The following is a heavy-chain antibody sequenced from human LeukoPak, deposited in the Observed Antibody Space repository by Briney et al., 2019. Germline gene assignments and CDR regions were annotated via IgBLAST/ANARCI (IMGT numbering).Heavy chain of an antibody. J-gene: IGHJ6*03. D-gene: IGHD3-3*01. CDR1: GGSINSGSYS. V-gene: IGHV4-61*02. CDR3: ARIDFWSGLYMDV. CDR2: IYTSGST. Sequence: SETLSLTCAVSGGSINSGSYSWGWIRQPPGKGLEWIGRIYTSGSTNYNPSLKSRVTISVDTSKNQFSLKLSSVTAADTAVYYCARIDFWSGLYMDVWGKGTTVTVSS.